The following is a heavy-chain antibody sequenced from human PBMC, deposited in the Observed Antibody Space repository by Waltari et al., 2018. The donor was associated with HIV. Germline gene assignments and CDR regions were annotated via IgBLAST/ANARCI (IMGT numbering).Heavy chain of an antibody. J-gene: IGHJ3*02. D-gene: IGHD3-10*01. Sequence: QITLQESGPTLVEPTQTLTLTCTFSGFSLTTTGVVVGWIRQPPGKALEGLAIIYCDDDKRYSPSLKSRVTSTKDTSKKQVVRTLTTMDPADSATSSCAHRPLRWFDCDAFDIWGQGTVVTVSS. CDR1: GFSLTTTGVV. V-gene: IGHV2-5*02. CDR2: IYCDDDK. CDR3: AHRPLRWFDCDAFDI.